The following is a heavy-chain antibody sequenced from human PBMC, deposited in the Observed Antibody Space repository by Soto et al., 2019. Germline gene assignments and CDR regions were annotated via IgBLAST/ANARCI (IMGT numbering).Heavy chain of an antibody. CDR2: IYSAGSA. D-gene: IGHD2-2*01. V-gene: IGHV3-53*01. J-gene: IGHJ6*02. CDR3: ARDFSISTSCMRPVCYYYYGMDV. Sequence: GRCLGLACAASGVSVRSSRMSLVRQAPGKGLEWISVIYSAGSADFADSVKGRFTISRDNSKNTLYLQMNSLRAEDTAMYYCARDFSISTSCMRPVCYYYYGMDVWGQGTTVTVSS. CDR1: GVSVRSSR.